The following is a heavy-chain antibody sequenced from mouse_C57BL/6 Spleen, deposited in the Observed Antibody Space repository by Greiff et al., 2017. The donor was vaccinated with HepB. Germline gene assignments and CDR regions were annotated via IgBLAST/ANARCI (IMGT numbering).Heavy chain of an antibody. CDR1: GFNIKDYY. D-gene: IGHD2-4*01. J-gene: IGHJ3*01. Sequence: VQLKQSGAELVKPGASVKLSCTASGFNIKDYYMHWVKQRTEQGLEWIGRIDPEDGETKYAPKFPGKATITADTSANTAYLQLSSLTSEDNAVYYCARSRDYPWFAYWGQGTLVTVSA. V-gene: IGHV14-2*01. CDR2: IDPEDGET. CDR3: ARSRDYPWFAY.